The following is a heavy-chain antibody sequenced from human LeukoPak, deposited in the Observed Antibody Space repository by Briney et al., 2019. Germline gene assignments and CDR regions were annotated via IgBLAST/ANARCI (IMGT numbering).Heavy chain of an antibody. CDR3: AQFGEHDYYYYGMDV. CDR1: GGTFSSYA. Sequence: SVKVSCKASGGTFSSYAISWVRQAPGQGLEWMGRIIPILGIANYAQKFQGRVTITADKSTSTAYMELSSLRSEDTAVYYCAQFGEHDYYYYGMDVWGQGTTVTVSS. V-gene: IGHV1-69*04. J-gene: IGHJ6*02. CDR2: IIPILGIA. D-gene: IGHD3-10*01.